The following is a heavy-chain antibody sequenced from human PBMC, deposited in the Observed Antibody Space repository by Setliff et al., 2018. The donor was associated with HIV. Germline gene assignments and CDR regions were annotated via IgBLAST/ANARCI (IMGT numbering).Heavy chain of an antibody. J-gene: IGHJ4*02. Sequence: GGSLRLSCAASGFSFSGFWMSWARQAPGKGLAWVANINEDGNEKYYADSVKGRFTISRDNAKDSLYLQMNSLRAEDTALYYCTRVPYYYDSSGYYFDYWGQGTLVTVSS. CDR2: INEDGNEK. D-gene: IGHD3-22*01. CDR1: GFSFSGFW. V-gene: IGHV3-7*03. CDR3: TRVPYYYDSSGYYFDY.